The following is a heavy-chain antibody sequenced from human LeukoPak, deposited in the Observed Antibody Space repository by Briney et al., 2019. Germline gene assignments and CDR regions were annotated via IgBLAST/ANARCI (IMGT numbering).Heavy chain of an antibody. J-gene: IGHJ6*02. D-gene: IGHD6-19*01. CDR2: ISSRGSTI. CDR3: ARISGMAVAGTNYYGMDV. V-gene: IGHV3-11*01. CDR1: RFTFSDYY. Sequence: GGSLRLSCAASRFTFSDYYMSWIRQAPGKGLEWVSYISSRGSTISYADSVKGRFTISRDNAKNSLYLQMNSLRAEDTAVYYCARISGMAVAGTNYYGMDVWGQGTTVTVSS.